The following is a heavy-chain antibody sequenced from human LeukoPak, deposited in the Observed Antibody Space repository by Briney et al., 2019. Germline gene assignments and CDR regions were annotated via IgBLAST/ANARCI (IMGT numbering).Heavy chain of an antibody. V-gene: IGHV4-34*01. Sequence: PSETLSLTCAVYGGSFSGYYWSWIRQPPGKGLEWIGEINHSGSTYYNPSLKSRVTISVDMSKNQFSLKLSSVTAADTAVYYCARGAGIVVVTSFDYWGQGTLVTVSS. CDR3: ARGAGIVVVTSFDY. D-gene: IGHD3-22*01. CDR1: GGSFSGYY. CDR2: INHSGST. J-gene: IGHJ4*02.